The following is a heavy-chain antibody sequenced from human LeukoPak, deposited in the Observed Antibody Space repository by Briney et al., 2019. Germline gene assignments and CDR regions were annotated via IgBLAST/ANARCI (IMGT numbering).Heavy chain of an antibody. D-gene: IGHD3-10*01. V-gene: IGHV4-39*01. CDR3: ASQTGTLYYYGSGSYRFDY. J-gene: IGHJ4*02. CDR2: IYYSGST. CDR1: GGSISSSSYY. Sequence: PSETLSLTCTVSGGSISSSSYYWGWIRQPPGKGLEWIGSIYYSGSTYYNPSLKRRVTISVDTSKNQFSLKLSSVTAADTAVYYCASQTGTLYYYGSGSYRFDYWGQGTLVTVSS.